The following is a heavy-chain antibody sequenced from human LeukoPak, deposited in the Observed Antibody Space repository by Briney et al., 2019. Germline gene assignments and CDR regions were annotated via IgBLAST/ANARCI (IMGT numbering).Heavy chain of an antibody. CDR2: VYSSGST. V-gene: IGHV4-61*02. Sequence: SQTLSLTCTVSGGSISSGSYYWGWIRQPAGRGLEWIGRVYSSGSTDYNPSLKSRLSISVDTSKIQSSLRLSSVTVADTAVYYCARTPLRGATFFTSYPNWFDTWGQGTLVTVSS. D-gene: IGHD3-10*01. J-gene: IGHJ5*02. CDR1: GGSISSGSYY. CDR3: ARTPLRGATFFTSYPNWFDT.